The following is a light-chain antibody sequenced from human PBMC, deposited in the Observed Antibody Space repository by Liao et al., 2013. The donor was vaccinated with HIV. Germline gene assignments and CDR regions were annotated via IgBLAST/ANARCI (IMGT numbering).Light chain of an antibody. CDR1: KLGDTY. V-gene: IGLV3-1*01. Sequence: SYELTQPPSVSVSPGQTATITCSGDKLGDTYACWYQQKPGQSPVLVIYQDSKRPSGIPERFSGSNSGNTATLTISRVEAGDEADYYCQVWDSSSAVFGTGTKVTVL. CDR3: QVWDSSSAV. CDR2: QDS. J-gene: IGLJ1*01.